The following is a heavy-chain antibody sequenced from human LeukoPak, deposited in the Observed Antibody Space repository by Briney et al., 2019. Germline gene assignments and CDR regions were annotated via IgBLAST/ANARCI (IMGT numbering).Heavy chain of an antibody. Sequence: GSVKVSCKASGYTFTSYDINWVRQATGQGLEWMGWMDPNSGNTGYAQKFQGRVTMTRDTSISTAYMELSSLRSEDTAVYYCATMSGSYSNYYYYMDVWGKGTTVTISS. CDR1: GYTFTSYD. CDR3: ATMSGSYSNYYYYMDV. J-gene: IGHJ6*03. D-gene: IGHD1-26*01. V-gene: IGHV1-8*01. CDR2: MDPNSGNT.